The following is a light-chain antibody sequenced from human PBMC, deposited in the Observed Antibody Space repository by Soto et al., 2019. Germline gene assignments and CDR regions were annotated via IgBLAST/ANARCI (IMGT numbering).Light chain of an antibody. CDR2: GTS. J-gene: IGKJ1*01. Sequence: EIVMTQSPATLSLSPGERATLSCRASQSVNSNLAWYQQKAGQAPRLLIYGTSTRATGIPARFSGSGSGTDFILTINWLQSEDFATYYCQQYYDYPRTFGQGTKVDIK. CDR3: QQYYDYPRT. CDR1: QSVNSN. V-gene: IGKV3-15*01.